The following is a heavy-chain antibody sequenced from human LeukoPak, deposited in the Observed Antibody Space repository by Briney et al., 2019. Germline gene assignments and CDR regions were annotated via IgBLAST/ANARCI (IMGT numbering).Heavy chain of an antibody. CDR2: ISNSGGST. J-gene: IGHJ4*02. CDR3: AKANLAPRYYFDY. Sequence: GGSLRLSCAASGVTFSSYAMSWVRQVPGKGLEWVSGISNSGGSTYYADSVKGRFTISRDNSKNTLYLQMNSLRAEDTAVYYCAKANLAPRYYFDYWGQGTLVTVSS. CDR1: GVTFSSYA. D-gene: IGHD6-6*01. V-gene: IGHV3-23*01.